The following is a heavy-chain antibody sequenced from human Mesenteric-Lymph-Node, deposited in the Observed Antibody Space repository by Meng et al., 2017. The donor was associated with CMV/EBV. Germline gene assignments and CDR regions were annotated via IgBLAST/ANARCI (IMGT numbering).Heavy chain of an antibody. V-gene: IGHV1-18*01. Sequence: KTSGYTFTSHRLNWVRQAPGQGLEWMGWISGFNGNTNYAQKLQGRVTMTTDTSTSTAHMELRSLRSDDTAVYYCARGLEFAAKTLDYWGPGTLVTVSS. J-gene: IGHJ4*02. CDR3: ARGLEFAAKTLDY. CDR1: GYTFTSHR. CDR2: ISGFNGNT. D-gene: IGHD3-10*01.